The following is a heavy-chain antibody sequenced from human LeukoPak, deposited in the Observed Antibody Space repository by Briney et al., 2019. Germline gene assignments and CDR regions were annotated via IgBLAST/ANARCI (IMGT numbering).Heavy chain of an antibody. J-gene: IGHJ6*02. CDR2: ISYDGSNK. CDR3: ARGDYDSSGYYAPFYYYYGMDV. Sequence: PGGSLRLSCAASGFTFSSYAMHWVRQAPGKGLEWVAVISYDGSNKYYADSVKGRFTISRDNSENTLYLQMNSLRAEDTAVYYCARGDYDSSGYYAPFYYYYGMDVWGQGTTVTVSS. CDR1: GFTFSSYA. V-gene: IGHV3-30-3*01. D-gene: IGHD3-22*01.